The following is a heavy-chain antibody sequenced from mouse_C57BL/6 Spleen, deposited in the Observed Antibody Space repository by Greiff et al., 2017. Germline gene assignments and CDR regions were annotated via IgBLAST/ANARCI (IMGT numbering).Heavy chain of an antibody. D-gene: IGHD2-2*01. CDR3: ARYGYDGAWFAY. J-gene: IGHJ3*01. CDR2: INSDGGST. Sequence: EVKLMESGGGLVQPGESLKLSCESNEYEFPSHDISWVRKTPEKRLELVAAINSDGGSTYYPDTMERRFIISRDNTKKALYLQMSSLRAEDTALYYCARYGYDGAWFAYWGQGTLGTVSA. CDR1: EYEFPSHD. V-gene: IGHV5-2*01.